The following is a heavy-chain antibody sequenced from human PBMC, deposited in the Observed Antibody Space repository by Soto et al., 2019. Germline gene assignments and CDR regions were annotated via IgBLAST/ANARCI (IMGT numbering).Heavy chain of an antibody. CDR1: GGSIYRSGYY. D-gene: IGHD2-15*01. J-gene: IGHJ4*02. CDR2: IDYNGVT. Sequence: SETLSLTCTVSGGSIYRSGYYWGWIRQPPGRGLEWIGNIDYNGVTYSNPSLKSRVTISRDTSKNQFSLKLTSVTAADTALYYCGKVLVGATGHTDSDSWGPGTQVTVS. CDR3: GKVLVGATGHTDSDS. V-gene: IGHV4-39*01.